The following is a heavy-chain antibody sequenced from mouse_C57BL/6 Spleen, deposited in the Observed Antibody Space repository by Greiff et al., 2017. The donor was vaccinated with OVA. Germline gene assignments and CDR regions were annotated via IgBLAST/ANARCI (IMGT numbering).Heavy chain of an antibody. Sequence: EVQLQQSGPVLVKPGASVKMSCKASGYTFTDYYMNWVKQSHGKSLEWIGVINPYNGGTSYNQKFKGKATLTVDKSSSTAYMELNSLTSEDSAVYYCARSTTVVAYFDYWGQGTTLTVSS. D-gene: IGHD1-1*01. CDR2: INPYNGGT. V-gene: IGHV1-19*01. CDR3: ARSTTVVAYFDY. J-gene: IGHJ2*01. CDR1: GYTFTDYY.